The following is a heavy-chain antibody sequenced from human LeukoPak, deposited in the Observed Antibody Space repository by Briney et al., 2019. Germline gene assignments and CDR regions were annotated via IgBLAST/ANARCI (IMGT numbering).Heavy chain of an antibody. D-gene: IGHD6-19*01. CDR3: ARDEGSGWIGY. CDR2: ISYDGSNK. Sequence: GGSLRLSCAASGFTFSSYAMRWVRQAPGKGLEWVAVISYDGSNKYYADSVKGRFTISRDNSKNTLYLQMNSLRAEDTAVYYCARDEGSGWIGYWGQGTLVTVSS. CDR1: GFTFSSYA. V-gene: IGHV3-30*04. J-gene: IGHJ4*02.